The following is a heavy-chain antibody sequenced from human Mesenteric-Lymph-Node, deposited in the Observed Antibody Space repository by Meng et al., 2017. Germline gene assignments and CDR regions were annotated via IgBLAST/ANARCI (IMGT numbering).Heavy chain of an antibody. CDR2: IKQDGSEK. V-gene: IGHV3-7*01. CDR1: GFTFSSNW. CDR3: ATDGSGSYFDY. D-gene: IGHD3-10*01. J-gene: IGHJ4*02. Sequence: GESLKISCTASGFTFSSNWMIWVRQAPGKGLEWVANIKQDGSEKHYVDSVRGRFTISRDNAKNSLYLQMNSLRAEDTAVYYCATDGSGSYFDYWGQRTLVTVSS.